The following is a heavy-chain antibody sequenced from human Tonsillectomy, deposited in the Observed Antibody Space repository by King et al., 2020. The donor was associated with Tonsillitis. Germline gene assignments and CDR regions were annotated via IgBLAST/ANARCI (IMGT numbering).Heavy chain of an antibody. D-gene: IGHD2-8*01. CDR3: ARGDYAIPAMNSFHF. CDR1: GDSIGTYN. J-gene: IGHJ3*01. CDR2: IYYSGST. V-gene: IGHV4-59*01. Sequence: QLQESGPGLVKPSETLSLTCTVSGDSIGTYNWNWIRQPPGKGLEWIGYIYYSGSTNYNPSLKSRVTISVDTSKNQFSLKLNSVTAADTAVYYFARGDYAIPAMNSFHFWGQGTMVTVSS.